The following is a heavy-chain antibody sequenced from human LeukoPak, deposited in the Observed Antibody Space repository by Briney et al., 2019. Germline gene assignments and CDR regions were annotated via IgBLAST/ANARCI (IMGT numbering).Heavy chain of an antibody. Sequence: SETLSLTCAVYGGSFSGYYWSWIRQPPGKGLEWVGEINHSGSTNYNPSLKSRVTISVDTSKNQFSLKLSSVTAADTAVYYCGRRIYGDYPYDAFDIWGQGTMVTVSS. V-gene: IGHV4-34*01. D-gene: IGHD4-17*01. CDR3: GRRIYGDYPYDAFDI. CDR2: INHSGST. J-gene: IGHJ3*02. CDR1: GGSFSGYY.